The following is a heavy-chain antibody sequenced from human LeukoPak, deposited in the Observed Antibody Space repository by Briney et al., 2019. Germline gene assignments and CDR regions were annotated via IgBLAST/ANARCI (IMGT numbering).Heavy chain of an antibody. CDR3: ARAQGDFDWLPFDY. J-gene: IGHJ4*02. CDR1: GYSISSGYY. V-gene: IGHV4-38-2*02. CDR2: IYHSGST. D-gene: IGHD3-9*01. Sequence: SETLSLTCTVSGYSISSGYYWGWIRQPPGKGLEWIGSIYHSGSTYYNPSLKSRVTISVDTSKNQFSLKLSSVTAADTAVYYCARAQGDFDWLPFDYWGQGTLVTVSS.